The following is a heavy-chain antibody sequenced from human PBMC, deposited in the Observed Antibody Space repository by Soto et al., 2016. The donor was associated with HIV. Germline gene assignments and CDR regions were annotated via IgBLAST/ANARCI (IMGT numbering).Heavy chain of an antibody. CDR1: RFTFNNYW. J-gene: IGHJ5*02. V-gene: IGHV3-7*01. Sequence: EVQLVESGGGLVQPGGSLRLSCAASRFTFNNYWMSWVRQAPGKGLEWVTNINQDGIDKNYVGSVKGRFTISRDNAKNSLHLQMNSLRVEDTAVYYCVRGSGREWFDPWGQGTLVTVSS. CDR3: VRGSGREWFDP. CDR2: INQDGIDK. D-gene: IGHD1-26*01.